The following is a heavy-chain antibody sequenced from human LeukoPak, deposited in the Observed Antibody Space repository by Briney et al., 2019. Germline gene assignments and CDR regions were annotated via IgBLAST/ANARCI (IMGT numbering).Heavy chain of an antibody. CDR1: GGSISSYH. CDR3: TTIKRGDIFGYFDF. CDR2: MYYAGVS. V-gene: IGHV4-59*01. D-gene: IGHD5-18*01. Sequence: SETLSLTCTVSGGSISSYHWNWIRQTPGKGLEWIGYMYYAGVSNYNPSLKSRVAISVDSSKNQFSLKVTSVTAADTAIYYCTTIKRGDIFGYFDFWGQGALVTVSS. J-gene: IGHJ4*02.